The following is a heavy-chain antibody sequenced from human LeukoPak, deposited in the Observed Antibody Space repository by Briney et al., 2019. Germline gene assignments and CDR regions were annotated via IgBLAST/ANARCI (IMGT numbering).Heavy chain of an antibody. Sequence: SETLSLTCTVSGGSISSYYWSWIRQPAGKGLEWIGRIYTSGSTNYNPSLKSRVTMSVDTSKNQFSLKLSSVTAADTAVYYCAREVELRPIMHNWFDSWGQGTLVTVSS. D-gene: IGHD1-7*01. CDR2: IYTSGST. CDR3: AREVELRPIMHNWFDS. V-gene: IGHV4-4*07. CDR1: GGSISSYY. J-gene: IGHJ5*01.